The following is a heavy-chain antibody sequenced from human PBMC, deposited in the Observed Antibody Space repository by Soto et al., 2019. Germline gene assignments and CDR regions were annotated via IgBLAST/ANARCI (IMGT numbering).Heavy chain of an antibody. CDR2: IIPIFGTA. Sequence: SVKVSCKASGGTFSSYAISWVRQAPGQGLEWMGGIIPIFGTADYAQKFQGRVTITADESTSTTYMELSSLRSEDTAVYYCAGKYQLNYYYGMDVWGQGTTVTVSS. CDR1: GGTFSSYA. CDR3: AGKYQLNYYYGMDV. D-gene: IGHD2-2*01. J-gene: IGHJ6*02. V-gene: IGHV1-69*13.